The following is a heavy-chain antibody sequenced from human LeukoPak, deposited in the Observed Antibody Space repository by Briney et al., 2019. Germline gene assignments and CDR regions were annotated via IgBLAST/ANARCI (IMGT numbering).Heavy chain of an antibody. D-gene: IGHD3-10*01. J-gene: IGHJ6*03. CDR1: GVSISSSTYSSTYY. CDR3: ARLSYPTYYYYYYMDV. CDR2: IYYSGNT. V-gene: IGHV4-39*07. Sequence: SETLSLTCTVSGVSISSSTYSSTYYWGWIRQPPGKGLEWIGSIYYSGNTYYNPSLRSRVTLSVDTSKNQFSLKLSSVTAADTAVYYCARLSYPTYYYYYYMDVWGKGTTVTISS.